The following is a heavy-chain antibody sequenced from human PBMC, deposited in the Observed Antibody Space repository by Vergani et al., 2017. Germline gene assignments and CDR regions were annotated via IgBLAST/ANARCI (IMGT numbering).Heavy chain of an antibody. CDR2: IYPGDSYT. D-gene: IGHD3-3*01. V-gene: IGHV5-51*01. J-gene: IGHJ5*02. CDR3: ARAYYDFWSGYYPNKYNWFDP. CDR1: GYSFTSYW. Sequence: EVQLVQSGAEVKKPGESLKISCKGSGYSFTSYWIGWVRQMPGKGLEWMGIIYPGDSYTRYSPSFQGQVTISADKSISTAYLQWSSLKASDTAMYYCARAYYDFWSGYYPNKYNWFDPWGQGTLVTVSS.